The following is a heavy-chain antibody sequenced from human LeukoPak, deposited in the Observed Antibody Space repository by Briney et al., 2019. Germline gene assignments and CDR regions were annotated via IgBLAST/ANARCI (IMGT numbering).Heavy chain of an antibody. CDR1: GFTFSSYS. Sequence: GGSLRLSCAASGFTFSSYSMNWVRQAPGEGLEWVSSISSSSSYIYYADSVKGRFTISRDNAKNSLYLQMNSPRAEDTAVYYCARGRYGSGASDHDYWGQGTLVTVSS. V-gene: IGHV3-21*01. J-gene: IGHJ4*02. D-gene: IGHD3-10*01. CDR3: ARGRYGSGASDHDY. CDR2: ISSSSSYI.